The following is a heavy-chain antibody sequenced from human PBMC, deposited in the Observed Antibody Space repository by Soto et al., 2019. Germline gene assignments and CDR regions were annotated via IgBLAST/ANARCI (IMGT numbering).Heavy chain of an antibody. CDR3: ARGYYYYDFWSGYPSYFDY. V-gene: IGHV1-18*04. CDR1: GYTFTSYG. CDR2: ISAYNGNT. J-gene: IGHJ4*02. Sequence: ASVKVSWKASGYTFTSYGIRWVRQAPGQGLEWMGWISAYNGNTNYAQKLQGRVTMTTDTSTSTAYMELRSLRSDDTAVYYCARGYYYYDFWSGYPSYFDYWGQGTLVTVYS. D-gene: IGHD3-3*01.